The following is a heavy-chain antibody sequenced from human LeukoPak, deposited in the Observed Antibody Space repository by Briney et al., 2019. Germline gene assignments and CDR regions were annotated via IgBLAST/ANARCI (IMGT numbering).Heavy chain of an antibody. V-gene: IGHV3-21*01. CDR2: ISTNSAFI. Sequence: GGSLRLSCTASGFTFINYSMNWVRQAPGKGLEWVSSISTNSAFIYYADSVKGRFTISRDNAKNSLYLQMNSLRAEDTAVYYCARVSLAGRAFDIWGQGTMVTVSS. J-gene: IGHJ3*02. CDR1: GFTFINYS. CDR3: ARVSLAGRAFDI.